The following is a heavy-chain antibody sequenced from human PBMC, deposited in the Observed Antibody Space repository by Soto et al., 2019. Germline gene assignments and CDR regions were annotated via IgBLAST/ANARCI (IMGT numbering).Heavy chain of an antibody. Sequence: VDSLTICCCVSCDNFSKFEVVLVLQTPGKDLECLGIIYPGDSDTRYNPSILGQVIVSADKSLSTAYLHLNRLKASYAGVYYCARTTVDYYDASGPNPGDYWGRGTLVTVSS. D-gene: IGHD3-16*01. J-gene: IGHJ4*02. CDR3: ARTTVDYYDASGPNPGDY. CDR1: CDNFSKFE. V-gene: IGHV5-51*01. CDR2: IYPGDSDT.